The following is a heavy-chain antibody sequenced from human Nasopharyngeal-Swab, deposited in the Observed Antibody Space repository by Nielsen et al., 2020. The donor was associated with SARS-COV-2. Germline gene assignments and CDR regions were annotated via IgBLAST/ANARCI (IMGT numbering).Heavy chain of an antibody. D-gene: IGHD3-3*02. CDR3: ARPSRHFWSGQDPWFDP. V-gene: IGHV4-39*01. J-gene: IGHJ5*02. CDR1: GGSISSSSYY. CDR2: IYYSGST. Sequence: SETLSLTCTVSGGSISSSSYYWGWIRQPPGKGLEWIGSIYYSGSTYYNPSLKSRVTISVDTSKNQFPLKLSSVTAADTAVYYRARPSRHFWSGQDPWFDPWGQGTLVTVSS.